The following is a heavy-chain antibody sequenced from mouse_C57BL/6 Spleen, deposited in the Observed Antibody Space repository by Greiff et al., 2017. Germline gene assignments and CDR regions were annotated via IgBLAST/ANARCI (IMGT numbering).Heavy chain of an antibody. Sequence: QVQLQQPGAELVKPGASVKLSCKASGYTFTSYWMHWVKQRPGQGLEWIGMIHPNSGSTNYNEKFKSKATLTVDKSSSTAYMQLSSLPSEDSAVYYCATNWDYFDYWGQGTTLTVSS. CDR2: IHPNSGST. CDR1: GYTFTSYW. CDR3: ATNWDYFDY. J-gene: IGHJ2*01. D-gene: IGHD4-1*01. V-gene: IGHV1-64*01.